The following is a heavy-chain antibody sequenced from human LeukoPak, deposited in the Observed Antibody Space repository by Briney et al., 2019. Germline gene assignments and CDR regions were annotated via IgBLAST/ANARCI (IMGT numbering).Heavy chain of an antibody. V-gene: IGHV3-23*01. CDR3: AKDRYYGSGSYYAYYYYGMDV. CDR1: GFTFSSYS. Sequence: GGSLRLSCAASGFTFSSYSMNWVRQAPGKGLEWVSAISGSGGSTYYADSVKGRFTISRDNSKNTLYLQMNSLRAEDTAVYYCAKDRYYGSGSYYAYYYYGMDVWGQGTTVTVSS. J-gene: IGHJ6*02. CDR2: ISGSGGST. D-gene: IGHD3-10*01.